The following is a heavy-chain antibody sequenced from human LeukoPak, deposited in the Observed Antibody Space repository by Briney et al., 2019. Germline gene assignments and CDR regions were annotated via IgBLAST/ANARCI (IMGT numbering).Heavy chain of an antibody. CDR1: GFTCSSYW. CDR2: IKQVGGEK. J-gene: IGHJ4*02. V-gene: IGHV3-7*01. Sequence: GGSLRLSCAASGFTCSSYWMSWVRQAPGKGLKGGANIKQVGGEKYYVDSVKGRFTISRDNAKNSLYLQMNSLRAEDTAVYYCARDGYDSSGYYYSLYYFDYWGQGTLVTVSS. CDR3: ARDGYDSSGYYYSLYYFDY. D-gene: IGHD3-22*01.